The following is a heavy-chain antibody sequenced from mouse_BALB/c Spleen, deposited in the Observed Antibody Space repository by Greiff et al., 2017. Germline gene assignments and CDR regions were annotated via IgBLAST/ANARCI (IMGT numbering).Heavy chain of an antibody. J-gene: IGHJ2*01. CDR3: ARKDYGYRGDYFDY. CDR2: IYPGDGDT. Sequence: QVQLKESGPELVKPGASVKISCKASGYAFSSSWMNWVKQRPGQGLEWIGRIYPGDGDTNYNGKFKGKATLTADKSSSTAYMQLSSLTSVDSAVYFCARKDYGYRGDYFDYWGQGTTLTVSS. D-gene: IGHD1-2*01. V-gene: IGHV1-82*01. CDR1: GYAFSSSW.